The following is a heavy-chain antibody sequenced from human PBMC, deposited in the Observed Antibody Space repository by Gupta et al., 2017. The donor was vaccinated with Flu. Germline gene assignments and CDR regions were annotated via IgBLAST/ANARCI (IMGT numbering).Heavy chain of an antibody. V-gene: IGHV4-31*03. CDR1: GGSISSGGYY. Sequence: QVQLQESGPGLVKPSQTLSLTCTVSGGSISSGGYYWSWIRQHPGKGLEWIGYIYYSGSTYYNPSLKSRVTISVDTSKNQFSLKLSSVTAADTAVYYCARDGAAAGGNYYYGMDVWGQGTTVTVSS. CDR3: ARDGAAAGGNYYYGMDV. D-gene: IGHD6-13*01. J-gene: IGHJ6*02. CDR2: IYYSGST.